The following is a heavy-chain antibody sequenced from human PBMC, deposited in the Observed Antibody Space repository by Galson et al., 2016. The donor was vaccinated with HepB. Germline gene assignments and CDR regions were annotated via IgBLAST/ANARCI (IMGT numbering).Heavy chain of an antibody. D-gene: IGHD2-21*02. J-gene: IGHJ4*02. Sequence: SVKVSCKASGYIFSTYGIAWVRQAPGQGLEWLGWMSVYNGETHYAQKVQGRVTITTDTSTNTAYMELRRLRSDDTAVYYCARSVDGYRVSSGFDYWGQGTLVTVSS. CDR2: MSVYNGET. CDR3: ARSVDGYRVSSGFDY. V-gene: IGHV1-18*04. CDR1: GYIFSTYG.